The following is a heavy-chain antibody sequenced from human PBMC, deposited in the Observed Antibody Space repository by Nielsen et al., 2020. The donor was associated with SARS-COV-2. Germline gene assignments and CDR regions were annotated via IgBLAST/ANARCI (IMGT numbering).Heavy chain of an antibody. J-gene: IGHJ4*02. V-gene: IGHV3-23*01. D-gene: IGHD1-26*01. Sequence: GESLKISCAASGFTFSSYAMSWVRQAPGKGLEWVSAISGSGGSTYYADSVKGRFTISRDNSKNTLYLQMNSLRAEDTAVYYCAKDYSGSYYGPFDYWGQGTLVTVSS. CDR2: ISGSGGST. CDR3: AKDYSGSYYGPFDY. CDR1: GFTFSSYA.